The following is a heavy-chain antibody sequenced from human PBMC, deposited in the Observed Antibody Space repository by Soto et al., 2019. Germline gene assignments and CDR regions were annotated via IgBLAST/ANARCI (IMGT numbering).Heavy chain of an antibody. CDR2: IFHSGTT. CDR3: ARENYYDGSGYYYYFDY. J-gene: IGHJ4*01. D-gene: IGHD3-22*01. CDR1: GYSISSGYS. V-gene: IGHV4-38-2*02. Sequence: SETLSLTCAVSGYSISSGYSWGWIRQPPGKGLEWIGNIFHSGTTYYNPSLKNRVTISVDTSQNHFSLKLSSVTAADTAVYYCARENYYDGSGYYYYFDYWGHGTLVTV.